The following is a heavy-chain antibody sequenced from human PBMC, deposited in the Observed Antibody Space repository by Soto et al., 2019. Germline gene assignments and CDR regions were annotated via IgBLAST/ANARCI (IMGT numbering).Heavy chain of an antibody. CDR1: GGTFSSYT. D-gene: IGHD2-15*01. V-gene: IGHV1-69*08. CDR2: IIPILGIA. CDR3: AREDGGLIRDYYYGMDV. Sequence: QVQLVQSGAEVKKPGSSVKVSCKASGGTFSSYTISWVRQAPGQGLEWMGRIIPILGIANYAQKFQGRVTMTADKSKSTAYMELSSLRSEATAVYYCAREDGGLIRDYYYGMDVWGQGTTVTVSS. J-gene: IGHJ6*02.